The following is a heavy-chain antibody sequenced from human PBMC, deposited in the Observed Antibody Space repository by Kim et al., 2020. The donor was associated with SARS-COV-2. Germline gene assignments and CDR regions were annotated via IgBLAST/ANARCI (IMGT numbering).Heavy chain of an antibody. D-gene: IGHD3-16*01. CDR2: INTDGTQT. V-gene: IGHV3-74*01. J-gene: IGHJ6*02. Sequence: GGSLRLSCAASGFSFRTLWMHWVRQVPGKGLVWVSRINTDGTQTIDADSVKGRFTISRDNAKNTLFLQMNNLTAEDTAVYYCAGAHGYYFGMDVWGQGTT. CDR3: AGAHGYYFGMDV. CDR1: GFSFRTLW.